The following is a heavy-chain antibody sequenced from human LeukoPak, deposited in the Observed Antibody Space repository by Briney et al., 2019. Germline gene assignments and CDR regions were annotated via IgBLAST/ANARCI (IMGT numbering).Heavy chain of an antibody. CDR3: ARARQSASSGYYEDY. D-gene: IGHD3-22*01. J-gene: IGHJ4*02. CDR2: IKQDGSEK. CDR1: GFTFSSYW. V-gene: IGHV3-7*01. Sequence: GGSLRLSCAASGFTFSSYWMSWVRQAPGKGLEWVANIKQDGSEKYYVDSVKGRFTISRDNAKNSLYLQMDSLRAEDTAVYYCARARQSASSGYYEDYWGQGTLVTVSS.